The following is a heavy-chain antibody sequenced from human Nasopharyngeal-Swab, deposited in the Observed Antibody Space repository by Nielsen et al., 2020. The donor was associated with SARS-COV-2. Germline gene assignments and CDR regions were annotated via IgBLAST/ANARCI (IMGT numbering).Heavy chain of an antibody. J-gene: IGHJ4*02. CDR1: GFTFDDYA. V-gene: IGHV3-9*01. CDR2: ISWNSGSI. D-gene: IGHD6-19*01. Sequence: SLKISCAASGFTFDDYAMHWVRQAPGKDLEWVSGISWNSGSIGYADSVKGRFTISRDNAKNSLYLQMNSLRAEDTALYYCAKDMGYSSGCFDYWGQGTLVTVSS. CDR3: AKDMGYSSGCFDY.